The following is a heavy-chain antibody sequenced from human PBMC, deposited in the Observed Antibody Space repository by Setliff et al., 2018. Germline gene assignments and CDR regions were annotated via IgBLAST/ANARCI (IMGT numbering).Heavy chain of an antibody. CDR1: GGSISSSSYY. Sequence: PSETLSLTCTVSGGSISSSSYYWGWIRQPPGKGLEWIGSIYYSGSTYYNPSLKSRVTISVDTSKNQFSLKLSSVTAADTAVYYCARVYYYGSGTDYWGQGTLVTVSS. J-gene: IGHJ4*02. CDR3: ARVYYYGSGTDY. CDR2: IYYSGST. D-gene: IGHD3-10*01. V-gene: IGHV4-39*07.